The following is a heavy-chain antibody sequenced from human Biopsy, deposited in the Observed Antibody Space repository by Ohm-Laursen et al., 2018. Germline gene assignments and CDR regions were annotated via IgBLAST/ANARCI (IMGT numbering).Heavy chain of an antibody. CDR3: TRDLQTRAETFDS. D-gene: IGHD4-11*01. J-gene: IGHJ5*01. CDR2: ISGLNGIK. V-gene: IGHV1-18*01. Sequence: ASVKVSCKSSGYTYSDYGVSWVRQAPGQGLEWMGWISGLNGIKTSASKFQGRLTMTTDRSASTAYMELRGLRSDDTAVYYCTRDLQTRAETFDSWGQGTLVIVSS. CDR1: GYTYSDYG.